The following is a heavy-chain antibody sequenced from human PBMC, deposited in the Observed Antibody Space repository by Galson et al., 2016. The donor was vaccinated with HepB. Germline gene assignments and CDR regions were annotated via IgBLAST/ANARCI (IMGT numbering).Heavy chain of an antibody. CDR1: GFTFSSHG. V-gene: IGHV3-30*18. D-gene: IGHD3/OR15-3a*01. Sequence: SLRLSCAASGFTFSSHGMHWVRQAPGKGLEWVAVISYDGSKKYYGDPVKGRITISRDNSKNTLFLQMNSLRAEDTAVYYCAKDKGLVTFYYYGMDVWGKGTTVTVSS. J-gene: IGHJ6*04. CDR3: AKDKGLVTFYYYGMDV. CDR2: ISYDGSKK.